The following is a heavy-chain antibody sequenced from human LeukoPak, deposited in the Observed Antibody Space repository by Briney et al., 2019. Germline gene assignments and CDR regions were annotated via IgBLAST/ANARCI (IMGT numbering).Heavy chain of an antibody. V-gene: IGHV4-39*01. Sequence: SETLSLTCTVSGGSINSSSYYWGWIRQPPGKGLEWIGSIYYSGSTYYNPSLKSRVTISVDTSKNQFSLKLSSVTAADTAVYYCARHIRGSRPGYYYYGMDVWGQGTTVTVSS. J-gene: IGHJ6*02. CDR1: GGSINSSSYY. CDR2: IYYSGST. CDR3: ARHIRGSRPGYYYYGMDV. D-gene: IGHD3-10*01.